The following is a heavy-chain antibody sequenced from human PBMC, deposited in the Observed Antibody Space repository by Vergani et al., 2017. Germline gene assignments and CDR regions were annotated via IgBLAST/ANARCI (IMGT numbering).Heavy chain of an antibody. V-gene: IGHV4-38-2*01. Sequence: QVRLKESDPGPVKPSETLSLTCAVSGYSVSSGYYWGWIRQPRGKGLEWIGNIYHSGRTEYNPSLRSRVNISIDTSNNQFSLSLTSVTAADTAVYYCARRHPRIVVVSDLTEGTVDVWGQGILVTVSS. CDR1: GYSVSSGYY. D-gene: IGHD2-21*01. CDR2: IYHSGRT. J-gene: IGHJ3*01. CDR3: ARRHPRIVVVSDLTEGTVDV.